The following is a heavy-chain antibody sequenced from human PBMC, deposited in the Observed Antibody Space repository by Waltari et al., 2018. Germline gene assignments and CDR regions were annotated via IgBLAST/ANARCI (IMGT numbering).Heavy chain of an antibody. CDR1: GGTFSSYA. V-gene: IGHV1-69*14. Sequence: VPLVQSGAEVKKPGSSLTVSCKASGGTFSSYAISRLRPAPGQGLEWMGGIIPIFGTANYAQKFQGRVTITADKSTSTAYMELSSPRSEDTAVYYCASAIIAAAGIGYFDYWGQGTLVTVSS. D-gene: IGHD6-13*01. J-gene: IGHJ4*02. CDR2: IIPIFGTA. CDR3: ASAIIAAAGIGYFDY.